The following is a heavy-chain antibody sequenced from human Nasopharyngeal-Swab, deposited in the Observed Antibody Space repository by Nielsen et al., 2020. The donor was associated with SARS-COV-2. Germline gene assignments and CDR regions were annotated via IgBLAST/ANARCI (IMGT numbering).Heavy chain of an antibody. J-gene: IGHJ6*02. CDR3: ARLACSGGSCYIPYYYYGMDV. Sequence: QVSCKGSGYSFTSYWIGWVRQMPGKGLEWMGIIYPGDSDTRYRPSFQGQVTISADKSISTAYLQWSSLKASDTAMYYCARLACSGGSCYIPYYYYGMDVWGQGTTVTVSS. D-gene: IGHD2-15*01. CDR2: IYPGDSDT. CDR1: GYSFTSYW. V-gene: IGHV5-51*01.